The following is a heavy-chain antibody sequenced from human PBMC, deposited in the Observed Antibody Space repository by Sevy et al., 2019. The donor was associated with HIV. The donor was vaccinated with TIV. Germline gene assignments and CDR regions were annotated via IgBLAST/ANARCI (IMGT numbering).Heavy chain of an antibody. CDR1: GFTFSKYS. V-gene: IGHV3-23*01. Sequence: GGSLRLSCAASGFTFSKYSMSWVRQPPGKGLGWVSTLSFGCGEINYADSVKGRLTISRDNSKSSVYLKMNNLRPEDTAVYYCAREGCTKPHDYWGQGTLVTVSS. D-gene: IGHD2-8*01. CDR2: LSFGCGEI. J-gene: IGHJ4*02. CDR3: AREGCTKPHDY.